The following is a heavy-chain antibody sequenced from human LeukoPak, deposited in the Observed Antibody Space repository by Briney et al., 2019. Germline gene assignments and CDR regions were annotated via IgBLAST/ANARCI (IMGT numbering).Heavy chain of an antibody. J-gene: IGHJ4*02. CDR2: INPNSGDT. V-gene: IGHV1-2*02. Sequence: APVKVSFQAFGYTFTGYYIHLVRQAPGQGVEWIGWINPNSGDTNYAQKFQGRVTMTRDTSISTAHMELSRLRSDDTAVYYCARANPLYCSSTTCLFDYWGQGTLVTVSS. CDR3: ARANPLYCSSTTCLFDY. CDR1: GYTFTGYY. D-gene: IGHD2-2*01.